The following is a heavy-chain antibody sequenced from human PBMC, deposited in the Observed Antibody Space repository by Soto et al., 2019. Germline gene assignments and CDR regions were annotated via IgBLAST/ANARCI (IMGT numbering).Heavy chain of an antibody. Sequence: PSETLSLTCSVSGSSVNSGGYYWGWVRQHPGKGLEWIAYMYHSGSTYFNPSLRSRVAISVDTSKNQVSLILRSVTAADTAVYYCARVRGFAREFDYWGQGMLVTVSS. CDR2: MYHSGST. CDR1: GSSVNSGGYY. J-gene: IGHJ4*02. CDR3: ARVRGFAREFDY. V-gene: IGHV4-31*03.